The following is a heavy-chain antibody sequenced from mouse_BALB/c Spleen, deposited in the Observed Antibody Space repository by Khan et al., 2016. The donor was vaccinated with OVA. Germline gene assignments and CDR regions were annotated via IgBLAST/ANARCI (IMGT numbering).Heavy chain of an antibody. V-gene: IGHV9-4*02. J-gene: IGHJ4*01. CDR3: TGGGAAYYRNDGDSMDY. Sequence: QIQLVQSGPELKKPGETVRISCKASGYTFTTAGIQWVYKMPGKGLKWIGWINTHSGVPKYAEDFKGRFAFSLDISVNTAYLQITNLKNEDTATSYCTGGGAAYYRNDGDSMDYWGQGTSVTVSS. CDR2: INTHSGVP. D-gene: IGHD2-14*01. CDR1: GYTFTTAG.